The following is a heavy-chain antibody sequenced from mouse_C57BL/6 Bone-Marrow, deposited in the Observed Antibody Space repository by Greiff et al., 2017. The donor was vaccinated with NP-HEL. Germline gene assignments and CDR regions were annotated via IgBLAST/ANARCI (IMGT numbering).Heavy chain of an antibody. CDR1: GFTFSSYA. V-gene: IGHV5-4*01. Sequence: EVQGVESGGGLVKPGGSLKLSCAASGFTFSSYAMSWVRQTPEKRLEWVATISDGGSYTYYPDNVKGRFTISRDNAKNNLYLQMSHLKSEDTAMYYCARDGYGSSYDYAMDYWGQGTSVTVSS. D-gene: IGHD1-1*01. J-gene: IGHJ4*01. CDR2: ISDGGSYT. CDR3: ARDGYGSSYDYAMDY.